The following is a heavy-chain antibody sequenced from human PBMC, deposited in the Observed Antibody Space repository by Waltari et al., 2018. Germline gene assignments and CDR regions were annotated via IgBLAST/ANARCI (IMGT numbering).Heavy chain of an antibody. CDR3: ASGNREFDY. V-gene: IGHV4-38-2*01. CDR1: GYSIRSGYY. Sequence: QVQLQESGPGLVKPSETLSLTCAVSGYSIRSGYYWDWIRQPPGRGLEWIGRMYQSGSANDNPSRRSRVTISIDTSKNQFSLKLSSVTAADTAMYYCASGNREFDYWGQGTLVTVSS. J-gene: IGHJ4*02. D-gene: IGHD2-15*01. CDR2: MYQSGSA.